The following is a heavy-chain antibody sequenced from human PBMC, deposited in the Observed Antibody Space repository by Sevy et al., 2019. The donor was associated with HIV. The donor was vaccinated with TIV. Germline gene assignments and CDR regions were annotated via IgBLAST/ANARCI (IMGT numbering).Heavy chain of an antibody. D-gene: IGHD1-26*01. J-gene: IGHJ1*01. CDR1: XXXXTSYG. CDR3: XXXPXGSXGPXXYFXX. V-gene: IGHV1-18*01. CDR2: ISTYNT. Sequence: ASVKVSCKAXXXXXTSYGXTXXRQAPGQGLEWMGWISTYNTNYAEKLQGRVTMTTDTSTSTVYMELRSLRSDDTAVXYXXXXPXGSXGPXXYFXXXXXGTLVTVSS.